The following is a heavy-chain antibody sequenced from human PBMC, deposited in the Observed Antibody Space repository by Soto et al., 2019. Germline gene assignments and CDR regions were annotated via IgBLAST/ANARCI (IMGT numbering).Heavy chain of an antibody. CDR3: AHRTGFDY. J-gene: IGHJ4*02. CDR2: ISGRGGGI. V-gene: IGHV3-23*01. Sequence: EVQLWESGGGLVQPGGSLRLSCAVSGYTFSSFDMSWVRQAPGKGLEWVSTISGRGGGINYADSVKGRFTISRDISTYTVYLPMNSLRAEDTAVYYCAHRTGFDYWGQGALVTVSS. CDR1: GYTFSSFD.